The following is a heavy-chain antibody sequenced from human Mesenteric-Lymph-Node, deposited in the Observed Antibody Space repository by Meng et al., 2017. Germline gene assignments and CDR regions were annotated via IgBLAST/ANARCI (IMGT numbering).Heavy chain of an antibody. CDR2: IHYSGTT. V-gene: IGHV4-30-4*01. D-gene: IGHD4-17*01. J-gene: IGHJ4*02. CDR3: ARGRGYGDYGSLY. CDR1: DGFTTSDDYY. Sequence: QGAGPGPVKPSQTLSLTRPVSDGFTTSDDYYWSWIRQPPGKGLEWIGYIHYSGTTYYNPSLKSRIAISLDTSKNQFSLNLNSVTAADAAVYYCARGRGYGDYGSLYWGQGTLVTVSS.